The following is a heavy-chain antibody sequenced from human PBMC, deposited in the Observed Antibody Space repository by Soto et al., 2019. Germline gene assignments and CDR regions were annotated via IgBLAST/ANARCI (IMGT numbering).Heavy chain of an antibody. CDR1: GGSFSGYY. CDR3: ARGGSSSAGGHYYYMDV. J-gene: IGHJ6*03. V-gene: IGHV4-34*01. D-gene: IGHD6-6*01. Sequence: QVQLQQWGAGLLKPSETLSLTCAVYGGSFSGYYWSWIRQPPGKGLEWIGEINHSGSTNYNPSLTSRVTISVDTSKNQFSLKLSSVTAADTAVYYCARGGSSSAGGHYYYMDVWGKGTTVTVSS. CDR2: INHSGST.